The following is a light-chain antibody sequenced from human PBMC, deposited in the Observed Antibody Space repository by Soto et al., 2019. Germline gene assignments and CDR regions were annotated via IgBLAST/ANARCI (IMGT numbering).Light chain of an antibody. Sequence: QSVLTQPPSASGTPGQRVTISCSGTTSNIGTHTVHWYQQLPGTAPKLLIYTNSLRPSGVPDRFSASKSGTSASLAINGLHSEDEADYYCATWDGSLNGPVFGGGTKLTVL. J-gene: IGLJ3*02. CDR2: TNS. V-gene: IGLV1-44*01. CDR1: TSNIGTHT. CDR3: ATWDGSLNGPV.